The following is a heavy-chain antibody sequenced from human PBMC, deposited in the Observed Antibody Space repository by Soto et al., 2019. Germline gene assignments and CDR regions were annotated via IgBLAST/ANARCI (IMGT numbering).Heavy chain of an antibody. CDR2: IIPIHGTT. D-gene: IGHD3-16*01. Sequence: QMEQSGAEVRKPGSSVKVSCKPSGGSLTSYPMAWVRQAPGQGFEWMGGIIPIHGTTEYAQKIQGRVTITADESTNRATLELTGLKSEDTSVYYCARGWGLVSWGQGTLVTVSS. V-gene: IGHV1-69*01. CDR3: ARGWGLVS. CDR1: GGSLTSYP. J-gene: IGHJ4*02.